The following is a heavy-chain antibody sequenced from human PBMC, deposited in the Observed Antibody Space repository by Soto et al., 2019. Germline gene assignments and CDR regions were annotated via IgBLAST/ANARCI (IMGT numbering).Heavy chain of an antibody. CDR1: GFTFSSYA. Sequence: PGGALRLSCAASGFTFSSYAISWGRQAPGKGLEWVSAISGSGGSTYYADSVKGRFTISRDNSKNTLYLQMNSLRAEDTAVYYCAKDSWVLRYFAWLSLMDVWGQGTTVTVS. CDR3: AKDSWVLRYFAWLSLMDV. V-gene: IGHV3-23*01. J-gene: IGHJ6*02. CDR2: ISGSGGST. D-gene: IGHD3-9*01.